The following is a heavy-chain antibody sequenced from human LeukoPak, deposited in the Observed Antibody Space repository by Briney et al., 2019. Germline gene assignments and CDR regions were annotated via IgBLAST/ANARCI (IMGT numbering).Heavy chain of an antibody. CDR3: ARREGVVTGFDY. CDR1: RYTFTSYY. V-gene: IGHV1-46*01. Sequence: ASVKVSCKGSRYTFTSYYMHEVRPPRGRGLEWMGIINSSGGSTSYAQKFQGRVTMTRDTSTSTVYMELSRLRSEDTAGYYCARREGVVTGFDYWGQGTLVTVSS. CDR2: INSSGGST. D-gene: IGHD2-21*02. J-gene: IGHJ4*02.